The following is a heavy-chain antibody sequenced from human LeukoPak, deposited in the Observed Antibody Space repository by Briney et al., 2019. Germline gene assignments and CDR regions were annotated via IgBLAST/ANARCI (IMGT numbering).Heavy chain of an antibody. D-gene: IGHD6-19*01. CDR1: GFTFSSYS. J-gene: IGHJ4*02. CDR2: ISSSSSYI. V-gene: IGHV3-21*04. Sequence: GGSLRLSCAASGFTFSSYSMNWVRQAPGKGLEWVSSISSSSSYIYYADSVKGRFTISRDNAKNTLYLQVNSLRAEDTAIYYCAKYSSDWYGDYWGQGTLVTVSS. CDR3: AKYSSDWYGDY.